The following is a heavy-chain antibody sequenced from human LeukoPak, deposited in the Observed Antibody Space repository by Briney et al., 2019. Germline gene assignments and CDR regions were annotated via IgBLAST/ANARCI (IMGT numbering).Heavy chain of an antibody. V-gene: IGHV4-34*01. CDR1: GGSFSGYY. J-gene: IGHJ1*01. CDR2: IYYSGST. CDR3: ARDYSGGAARPWVYFQH. D-gene: IGHD6-6*01. Sequence: SETLSLTCAVYGGSFSGYYWGWIRQPPGKGLEWIGSIYYSGSTYYNPSLKSRVTISVDTSKNQFSLKLSSVTAADTAVYYCARDYSGGAARPWVYFQHWGQGTLVTVSS.